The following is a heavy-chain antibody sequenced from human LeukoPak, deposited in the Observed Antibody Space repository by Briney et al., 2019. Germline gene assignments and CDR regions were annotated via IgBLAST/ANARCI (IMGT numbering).Heavy chain of an antibody. J-gene: IGHJ4*02. CDR3: ARYMAGIIDY. CDR1: GYSISSGYY. CDR2: IYHSGST. Sequence: PSETLSLTCTVSGYSISSGYYWGWIRQPPGKGLEWIGSIYHSGSTYYNPSLKSRVTISVDTSKNQLSLKLSSVTAADTAVYYCARYMAGIIDYWGQGTLVTVSS. D-gene: IGHD6-19*01. V-gene: IGHV4-38-2*02.